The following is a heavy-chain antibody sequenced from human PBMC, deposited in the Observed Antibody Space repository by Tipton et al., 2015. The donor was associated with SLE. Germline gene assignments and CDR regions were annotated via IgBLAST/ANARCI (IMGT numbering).Heavy chain of an antibody. Sequence: SLTCTVSGGSISSYYWSWIRQPPGKGLEWIGYIYYSGSTNYNPSLKSRVTISVDTSKNQLSLKLSSVTAADTAVYYCAGGMPSGSYNYWGQGSLVTVSS. J-gene: IGHJ4*02. CDR2: IYYSGST. D-gene: IGHD1-26*01. CDR1: GGSISSYY. CDR3: AGGMPSGSYNY. V-gene: IGHV4-59*01.